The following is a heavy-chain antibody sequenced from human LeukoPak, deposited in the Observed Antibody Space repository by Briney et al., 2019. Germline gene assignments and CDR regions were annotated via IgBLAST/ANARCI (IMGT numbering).Heavy chain of an antibody. J-gene: IGHJ4*02. D-gene: IGHD3-22*01. CDR3: ARDSWSGIVATKPGYDSSGYSVDY. CDR2: IYYSGST. CDR1: GGSISSTRNY. V-gene: IGHV4-39*07. Sequence: SETLSLTCTVSGGSISSTRNYWGWIRQPPGKGLEWIGSIYYSGSTYYNPSLKSRVTMSVDTSKNQFSLKLSSVTAADTAVYYCARDSWSGIVATKPGYDSSGYSVDYWGQGTLVTVSS.